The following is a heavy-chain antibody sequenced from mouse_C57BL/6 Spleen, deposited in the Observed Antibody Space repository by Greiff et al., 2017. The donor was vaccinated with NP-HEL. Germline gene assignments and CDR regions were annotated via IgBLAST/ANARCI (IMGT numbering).Heavy chain of an antibody. V-gene: IGHV1-53*01. CDR3: ARLGVSSSWYFDV. CDR2: INPSNGGT. Sequence: VQLQQPGTELVKPGASVKLSCKASGYTFTSYWMHWVKQRPGQGLEWIGNINPSNGGTNYNEKFKSKATLTVDKSSSTAYMQLSSLTSEDSAVYYCARLGVSSSWYFDVWGTGTTVTVSS. CDR1: GYTFTSYW. J-gene: IGHJ1*03. D-gene: IGHD1-1*01.